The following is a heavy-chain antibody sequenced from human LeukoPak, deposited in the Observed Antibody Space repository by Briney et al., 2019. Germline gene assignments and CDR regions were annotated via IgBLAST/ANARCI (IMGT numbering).Heavy chain of an antibody. Sequence: SSETLSLTCTVSGGSISSGSYYWSWIRQPAGKGLEWIGRIYTSGSTNYNPSLKSRVTMSVDTSKNQFSLKLSSVTAADTAVYYCARLGYCSSTSCYRRGYYYYYYMDVWGKGTTVTVSS. J-gene: IGHJ6*03. CDR1: GGSISSGSYY. V-gene: IGHV4-61*02. CDR2: IYTSGST. CDR3: ARLGYCSSTSCYRRGYYYYYYMDV. D-gene: IGHD2-2*02.